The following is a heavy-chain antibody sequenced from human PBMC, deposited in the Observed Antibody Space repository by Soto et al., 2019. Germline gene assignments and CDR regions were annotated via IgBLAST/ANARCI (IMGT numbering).Heavy chain of an antibody. CDR3: AVSPAGADPKLGAYYYYGMDV. Sequence: ASVKVSCKASGYTFTGYYMHWVRQAPGQGLEWMGWINPSSGSTNYAQMFQERVTITRDMSTSTAYMELSSLRSEDTAVYYCAVSPAGADPKLGAYYYYGMDVWGQGTTVTVSS. D-gene: IGHD6-13*01. V-gene: IGHV1-2*02. CDR1: GYTFTGYY. J-gene: IGHJ6*02. CDR2: INPSSGST.